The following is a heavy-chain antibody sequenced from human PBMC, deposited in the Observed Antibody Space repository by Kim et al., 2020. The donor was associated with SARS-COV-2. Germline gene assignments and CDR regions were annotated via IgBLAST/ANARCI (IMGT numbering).Heavy chain of an antibody. V-gene: IGHV3-30*04. J-gene: IGHJ3*02. CDR1: GFTFSSYA. Sequence: GGSLRLSCAASGFTFSSYAMHWVRQAPGKGLEWVAVISYDGSNKYYADSVKGRFTISRDNSKNTLYLQMNSLRAEDTAVYYCARGESYYYDSSGPQGAFDIWGQGTMVTVSS. CDR2: ISYDGSNK. D-gene: IGHD3-22*01. CDR3: ARGESYYYDSSGPQGAFDI.